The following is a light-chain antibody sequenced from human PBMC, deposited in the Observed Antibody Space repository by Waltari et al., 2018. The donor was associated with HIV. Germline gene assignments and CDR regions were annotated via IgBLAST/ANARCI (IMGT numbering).Light chain of an antibody. V-gene: IGLV7-43*01. CDR3: LLYYGGANYV. CDR2: STS. Sequence: QTVVTQEPSLTVTPGGTVTLTCGSSTGAVTNGSLPNWFPQKPGQAPRALIYSTSNKPPWTPARFSGSLLGGKAALTLSGVQPEDEAEYYCLLYYGGANYVFGTGTKVTVL. CDR1: TGAVTNGSL. J-gene: IGLJ1*01.